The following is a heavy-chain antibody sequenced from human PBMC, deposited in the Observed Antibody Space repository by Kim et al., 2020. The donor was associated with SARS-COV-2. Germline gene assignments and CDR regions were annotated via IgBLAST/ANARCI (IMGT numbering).Heavy chain of an antibody. Sequence: GGSLRLSCAASGFTFSDYYMSWIRQAPGKGLEWLSYISGSGATIYYADSVKGRFTISRDSAKNTLYLQINSLRAEDTAVYYCARDRSRGYNYVDYWGQGTLLTVSS. D-gene: IGHD5-12*01. CDR2: ISGSGATI. CDR3: ARDRSRGYNYVDY. CDR1: GFTFSDYY. V-gene: IGHV3-11*01. J-gene: IGHJ4*02.